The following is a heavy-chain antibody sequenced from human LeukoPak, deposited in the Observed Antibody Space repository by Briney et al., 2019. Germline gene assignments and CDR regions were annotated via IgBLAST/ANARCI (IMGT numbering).Heavy chain of an antibody. CDR3: ARMGYYGSGNEFDY. V-gene: IGHV4-4*02. Sequence: SGTLSLTCAVSGGSISSDNWWSWVRQPPGKGLEWIGYIYYSGSTNYNPSLKSRVTISVDTSKNQFSLKLSSVTAADTAVYYCARMGYYGSGNEFDYWGQGTLVTVSS. J-gene: IGHJ4*02. CDR1: GGSISSDNW. D-gene: IGHD3-10*01. CDR2: IYYSGST.